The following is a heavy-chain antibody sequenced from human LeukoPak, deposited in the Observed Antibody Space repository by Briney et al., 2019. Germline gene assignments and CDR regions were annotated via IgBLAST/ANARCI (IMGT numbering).Heavy chain of an antibody. CDR1: XGSFSGYY. Sequence: SETLSLTCAVYXGSFSGYYXXWIRQPPXXXXXXXXXIXXXGSTNYNPSLKSRVTISVDTSKNQFSLKLSSVTAADTAVYYCARSHIQIRFPYYYYGMDVWGQGTTVTVSS. V-gene: IGHV4-34*01. CDR3: ARSHIQIRFPYYYYGMDV. D-gene: IGHD3-3*01. CDR2: IXXXGST. J-gene: IGHJ6*02.